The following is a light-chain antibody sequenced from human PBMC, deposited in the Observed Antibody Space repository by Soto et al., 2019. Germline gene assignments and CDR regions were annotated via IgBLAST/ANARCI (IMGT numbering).Light chain of an antibody. CDR3: QQRSNWPPLT. J-gene: IGKJ4*01. CDR2: GAS. V-gene: IGKV3-11*01. CDR1: QSVSSY. Sequence: EIVLTQSPATLSFSPGERATLSCRASQSVSSYLAWYQQKPGQAPRLLIYGASSRATGIPARFSGSGSGTDFTLTISSLEPEDFAVYYCQQRSNWPPLTFGGGTKVDIK.